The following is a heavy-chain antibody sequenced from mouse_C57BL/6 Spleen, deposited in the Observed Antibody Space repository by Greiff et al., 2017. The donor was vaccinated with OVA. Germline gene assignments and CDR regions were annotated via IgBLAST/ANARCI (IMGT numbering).Heavy chain of an antibody. J-gene: IGHJ2*01. D-gene: IGHD2-1*01. Sequence: QVQLQQPGAELVKPGASVKLSCKASGCTFTSYWMQWVKQRPGQGLEWIGEIDPSDSYTNYNQKFKGKATLTVDTSSSTANMQLSSLTSEDSAVYYCARSGETSYGNYFYYFDYWGQGTTLTVSS. CDR2: IDPSDSYT. CDR3: ARSGETSYGNYFYYFDY. CDR1: GCTFTSYW. V-gene: IGHV1-50*01.